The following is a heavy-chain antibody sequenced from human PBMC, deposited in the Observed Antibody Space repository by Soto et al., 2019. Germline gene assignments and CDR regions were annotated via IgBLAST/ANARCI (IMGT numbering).Heavy chain of an antibody. J-gene: IGHJ4*02. D-gene: IGHD7-27*01. Sequence: EVQLVESGGGLVQPGGSLRLSCAASGFTFSSYWMHWVRQAPGKGLVWVSRVNSDGSSTSFADSVKGRFTISRDNDKNTLYLQMNSLRAEDTAVYYCASSLLTPFDYWGQGTLVTVSS. V-gene: IGHV3-74*01. CDR2: VNSDGSST. CDR3: ASSLLTPFDY. CDR1: GFTFSSYW.